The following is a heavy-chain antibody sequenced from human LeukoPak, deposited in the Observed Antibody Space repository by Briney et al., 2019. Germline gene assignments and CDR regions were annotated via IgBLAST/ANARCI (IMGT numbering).Heavy chain of an antibody. D-gene: IGHD6-19*01. V-gene: IGHV3-33*01. CDR3: ARDGYSSGWDGGWFVP. J-gene: IGHJ5*02. Sequence: GGSLRLSCAASGFTFSSYGMHWVCQAPGKGLEWVAVIWYDGSNKYYADSVKGRFTISRDNSKNTLYLQMNSLRAEDTAVYYCARDGYSSGWDGGWFVPWGQGTLVTVSS. CDR2: IWYDGSNK. CDR1: GFTFSSYG.